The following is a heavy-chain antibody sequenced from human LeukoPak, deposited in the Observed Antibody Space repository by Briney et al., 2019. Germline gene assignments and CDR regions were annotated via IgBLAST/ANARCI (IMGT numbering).Heavy chain of an antibody. Sequence: GGSLRLSCAASGFTFSDYYMSWIRQAPGKGLEXVSYISSSGSTIYYADSAKGRFTISRDNAKNSLYLQMNSLRAEDTAVYYCARDKSGGATSFDYWGQGTLVTVSS. CDR2: ISSSGSTI. CDR1: GFTFSDYY. V-gene: IGHV3-11*01. D-gene: IGHD1-26*01. CDR3: ARDKSGGATSFDY. J-gene: IGHJ4*02.